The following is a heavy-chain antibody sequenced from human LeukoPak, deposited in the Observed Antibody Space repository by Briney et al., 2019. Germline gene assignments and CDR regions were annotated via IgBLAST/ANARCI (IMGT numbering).Heavy chain of an antibody. CDR3: ARLLWFGIPFAGVNWFDP. Sequence: PGGSLRLSCAGSGFTFSDYYMVWVRQAPGKGLEWVANIKQDGSEKYYVDSVKGRFTISRDNAKNSLYLQMNSLRAEDTAVYYCARLLWFGIPFAGVNWFDPWGQGTLVTVSS. D-gene: IGHD3-10*01. V-gene: IGHV3-7*01. CDR2: IKQDGSEK. CDR1: GFTFSDYY. J-gene: IGHJ5*02.